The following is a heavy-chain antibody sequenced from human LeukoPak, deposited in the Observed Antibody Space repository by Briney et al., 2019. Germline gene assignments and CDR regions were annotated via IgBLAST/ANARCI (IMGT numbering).Heavy chain of an antibody. CDR3: ARTYSSTGTLGFDY. V-gene: IGHV1-69*05. D-gene: IGHD6-13*01. J-gene: IGHJ4*02. Sequence: ASVKVSCKASGGTFSSYAISWVRQAPGQGLEWMGRIIPIFGTANYAQKFQGRVTITTDESTSTAYMELSSLRSEDTAVYYCARTYSSTGTLGFDYWGQGTLVTVSS. CDR1: GGTFSSYA. CDR2: IIPIFGTA.